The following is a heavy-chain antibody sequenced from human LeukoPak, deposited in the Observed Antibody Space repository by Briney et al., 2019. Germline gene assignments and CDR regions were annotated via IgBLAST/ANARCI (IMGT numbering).Heavy chain of an antibody. CDR2: ISSSGSTI. V-gene: IGHV3-48*03. Sequence: PGGSLRLSCAASGFTFSSYEMNWVRQAPGKGLEWVSYISSSGSTIYYADSVKGRFTISRDNAKNSLYLQMNSLRAEDTAVYYCARERRAVAGTDFDYWGQGTLVTVSS. CDR3: ARERRAVAGTDFDY. CDR1: GFTFSSYE. D-gene: IGHD6-19*01. J-gene: IGHJ4*02.